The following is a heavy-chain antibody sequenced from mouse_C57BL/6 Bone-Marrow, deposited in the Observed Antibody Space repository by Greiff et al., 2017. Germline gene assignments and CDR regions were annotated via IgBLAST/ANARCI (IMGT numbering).Heavy chain of an antibody. Sequence: VQLQQPGAELVKPGASVKLSCKASGYTFTSYWMQWVKQRPGQGLEWIGEIDPSDSYTNYNQKFKGKATLTVDTSSSTAYMQLSSLTSEDSAVYYCARGGNSALYAMDYWGQGTSVTVSS. CDR3: ARGGNSALYAMDY. CDR2: IDPSDSYT. J-gene: IGHJ4*01. D-gene: IGHD2-1*01. V-gene: IGHV1-50*01. CDR1: GYTFTSYW.